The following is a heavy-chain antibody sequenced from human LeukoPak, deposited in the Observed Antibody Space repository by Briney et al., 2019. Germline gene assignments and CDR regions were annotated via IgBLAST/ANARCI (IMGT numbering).Heavy chain of an antibody. CDR2: ISGSGDNT. CDR3: AKGSYYDSSGSFYFDY. V-gene: IGHV3-23*01. Sequence: GGSLRLSCAASGFTFSSYAMSWVRQVPGKGLEWVSGISGSGDNTYYADSVKGRFTISRDNSKNTLYVQVNSLGTEDTAAYYCAKGSYYDSSGSFYFDYWGQGTLVTVSS. J-gene: IGHJ4*02. D-gene: IGHD3-22*01. CDR1: GFTFSSYA.